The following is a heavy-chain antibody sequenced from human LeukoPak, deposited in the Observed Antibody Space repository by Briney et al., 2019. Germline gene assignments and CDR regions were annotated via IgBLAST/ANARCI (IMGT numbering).Heavy chain of an antibody. J-gene: IGHJ3*02. D-gene: IGHD4-17*01. Sequence: GSLRLSCAASGFTLSNYAMHWVRQAPGKGLGYVSAISGNGGSTYYADSVKGRFTISRDNSKNTLYLQMGSLRAEDMAVYYCARSYDYGGYLDAFDIWGQGTMVTASS. CDR3: ARSYDYGGYLDAFDI. V-gene: IGHV3-64*02. CDR1: GFTLSNYA. CDR2: ISGNGGST.